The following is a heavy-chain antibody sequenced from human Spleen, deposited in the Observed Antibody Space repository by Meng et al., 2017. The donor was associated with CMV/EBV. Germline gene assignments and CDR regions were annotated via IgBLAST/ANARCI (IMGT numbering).Heavy chain of an antibody. CDR3: ARVPPRFSSSWYGGYFDY. CDR2: ISTYNGNT. D-gene: IGHD6-13*01. V-gene: IGHV1-18*04. CDR1: GYTFTGYY. J-gene: IGHJ4*02. Sequence: ASVKVSCKASGYTFTGYYMHWVRQAPGQGLEWMGWISTYNGNTNYTQKVQGRVTLTTDTSASTAYMEMRSLRSDDTAVYYCARVPPRFSSSWYGGYFDYWGQGTLVTVSS.